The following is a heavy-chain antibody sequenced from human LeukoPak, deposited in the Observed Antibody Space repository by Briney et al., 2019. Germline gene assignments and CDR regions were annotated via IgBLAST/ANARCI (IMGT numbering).Heavy chain of an antibody. D-gene: IGHD2-2*01. CDR2: MNPNSGNT. CDR1: GYTFTSYD. V-gene: IGHV1-8*01. J-gene: IGHJ6*03. CDR3: ARGFRDCSSTSCYSHYYYMDV. Sequence: GASVKVSCKASGYTFTSYDINWVRQATGQGLEWMGWMNPNSGNTGYAQKFQGRVTMTRNTSISTAYMGLSSLRSEDTAVYYCARGFRDCSSTSCYSHYYYMDVWGKGTTVTVSS.